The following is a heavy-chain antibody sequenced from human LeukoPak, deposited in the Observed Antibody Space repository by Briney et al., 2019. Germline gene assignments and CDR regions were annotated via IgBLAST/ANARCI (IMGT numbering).Heavy chain of an antibody. D-gene: IGHD3-10*01. CDR2: INHSGST. V-gene: IGHV4-34*01. Sequence: PSETLSLTCAVYGGSFSGYYWSWIRQPPGKGLEWIGEINHSGSTNYNPSLKSRVTISVDTSKNQFSLKLSSVTAADTAVYYCARGRSDTSYYYGSGSYPHYYYYYYYYMDVWGKGTTVTVSS. CDR1: GGSFSGYY. J-gene: IGHJ6*03. CDR3: ARGRSDTSYYYGSGSYPHYYYYYYYYMDV.